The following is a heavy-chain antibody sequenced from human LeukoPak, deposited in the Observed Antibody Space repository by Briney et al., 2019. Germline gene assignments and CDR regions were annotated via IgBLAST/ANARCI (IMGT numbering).Heavy chain of an antibody. D-gene: IGHD2-15*01. CDR1: GDSVSSNTAA. V-gene: IGHV6-1*01. J-gene: IGHJ4*02. CDR3: ARDGWPAFDY. CDR2: TFYRSKWYS. Sequence: SQTLSLTCATSGDSVSSNTAAWNWIRQSPSRGLEWLGRTFYRSKWYSDYAVSVKSRITINPDTSKNQFSLQLNSVTPEDTAVYVCARDGWPAFDYWGQGTLVTVSS.